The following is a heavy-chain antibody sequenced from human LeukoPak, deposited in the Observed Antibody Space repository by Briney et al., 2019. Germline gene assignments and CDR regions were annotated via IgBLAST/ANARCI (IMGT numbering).Heavy chain of an antibody. Sequence: PGGSLRLSCAASGFIFSGYSMNWVRQAPGKGLEWVSSISSSSSSIYYADSVKGRFTISRDNTKKSLYLQMNSLRAEDTAVYYCAREGATAGSGYYFDYWGRGSLVTVSS. CDR1: GFIFSGYS. V-gene: IGHV3-21*01. J-gene: IGHJ4*02. CDR3: AREGATAGSGYYFDY. D-gene: IGHD6-13*01. CDR2: ISSSSSSI.